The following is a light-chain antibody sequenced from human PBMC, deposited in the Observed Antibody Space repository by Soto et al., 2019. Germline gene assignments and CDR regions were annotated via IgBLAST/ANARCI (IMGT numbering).Light chain of an antibody. Sequence: QPVLTQPPSASGPPGQWVTISCSGSSSNIGSNTVNWYQQLPGTAPKLLMYSHNQRPSGVPVRFSGSKSGTSASLAISGLQPEDEADYYCAAWDDSLNGVVFGGGTQLTVL. CDR3: AAWDDSLNGVV. V-gene: IGLV1-44*01. CDR1: SSNIGSNT. CDR2: SHN. J-gene: IGLJ2*01.